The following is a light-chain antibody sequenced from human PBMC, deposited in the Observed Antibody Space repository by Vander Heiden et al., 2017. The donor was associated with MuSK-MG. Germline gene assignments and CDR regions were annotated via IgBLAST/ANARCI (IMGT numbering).Light chain of an antibody. V-gene: IGKV3-15*01. Sequence: EIVMTQSPATLSVSPGERATLSCRASQSVSSNLAWYQQKPGQAPRLLIYGASTRATGIPARFSGSGYGTEFTLTISSRQSEDFAVYYCQQNKNWPPITFGQGTRLEIK. J-gene: IGKJ5*01. CDR1: QSVSSN. CDR2: GAS. CDR3: QQNKNWPPIT.